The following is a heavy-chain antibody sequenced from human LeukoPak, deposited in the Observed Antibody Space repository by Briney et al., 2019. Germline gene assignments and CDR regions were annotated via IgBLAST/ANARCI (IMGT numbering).Heavy chain of an antibody. CDR3: AREGSDGYLFDY. CDR2: TYYRSKWYN. D-gene: IGHD3-22*01. CDR1: GDSVSSNSDT. V-gene: IGHV6-1*01. J-gene: IGHJ4*02. Sequence: SQTLSLTCAISGDSVSSNSDTWDWIRQSPSRGLEWLGGTYYRSKWYNDYAVSVKSRVTINPDTSKNQFSLQLNSVTPEDTAVYYCAREGSDGYLFDYWGQGSLVIVSS.